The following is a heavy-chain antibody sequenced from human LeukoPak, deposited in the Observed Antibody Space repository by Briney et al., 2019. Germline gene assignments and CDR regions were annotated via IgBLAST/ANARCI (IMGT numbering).Heavy chain of an antibody. CDR3: ATRIGAAGTGLDY. CDR2: IYHSGST. D-gene: IGHD6-13*01. Sequence: SETLSLPCAVSGGSISTTNWWSWVRQPPGKELEWIGEIYHSGSTNYNPSLNSRVTILVDKSKNEFSMKLSSVTAADTAVYYCATRIGAAGTGLDYWGQGTLATVSS. J-gene: IGHJ4*02. V-gene: IGHV4-4*02. CDR1: GGSISTTNW.